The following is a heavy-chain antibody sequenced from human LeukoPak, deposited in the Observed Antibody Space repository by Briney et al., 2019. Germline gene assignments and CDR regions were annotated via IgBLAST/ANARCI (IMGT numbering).Heavy chain of an antibody. CDR1: GFTFSSYS. V-gene: IGHV3-21*01. CDR2: ISSSSSYI. CDR3: ARDLEVLWFGEPQPPLLFDY. D-gene: IGHD3-10*01. J-gene: IGHJ4*02. Sequence: GGSLRLSCAASGFTFSSYSMSWVRQAPGKGLEWVSSISSSSSYIYYADSVKGRFTISRDNAKNSLYLQMNSLRAEDTAVYSCARDLEVLWFGEPQPPLLFDYWGQGTLVTVSS.